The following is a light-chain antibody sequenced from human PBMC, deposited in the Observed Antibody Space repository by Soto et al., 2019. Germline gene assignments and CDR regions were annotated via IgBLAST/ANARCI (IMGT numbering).Light chain of an antibody. CDR3: SSYTTSSTLV. V-gene: IGLV2-14*01. Sequence: QSALTQPASVSGSPGQSITMSCTGTSSDIGGYKYVAWYQRHPGKAPKLIIYEVIKRPSGVSNRFSGSKSGNTASLTISGLQAEDEADYYCSSYTTSSTLVFGGGTKLTVL. CDR1: SSDIGGYKY. CDR2: EVI. J-gene: IGLJ3*02.